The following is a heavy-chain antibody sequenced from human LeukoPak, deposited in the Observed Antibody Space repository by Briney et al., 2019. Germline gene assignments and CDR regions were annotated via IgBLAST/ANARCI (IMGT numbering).Heavy chain of an antibody. CDR3: ARDQIGSCPRGDDY. D-gene: IGHD6-13*01. J-gene: IGHJ4*02. CDR2: IIPILGIA. CDR1: GGTFSSYA. Sequence: SVKVSCKASGGTFSSYAISWVRQAPGQGLEWMGRIIPILGIANYAQKFQGRVTITADKSTSTAYMELSSLRSEDTAVYYCARDQIGSCPRGDDYWGQGTLVTVSS. V-gene: IGHV1-69*04.